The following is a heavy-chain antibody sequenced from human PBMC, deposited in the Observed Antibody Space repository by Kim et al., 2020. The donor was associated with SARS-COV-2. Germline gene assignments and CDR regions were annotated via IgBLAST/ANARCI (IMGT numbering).Heavy chain of an antibody. V-gene: IGHV4-34*01. CDR1: GGSFSGYY. Sequence: SETLSLTCAVYGGSFSGYYWSWIRQPPGKGLEWIGEINHSGSTNYNPSLKSRVTISVDTSKNQFSLKLSSVTAADTAVYYCARGRRELLPNLNFDYWGQGTLVTVSS. CDR3: ARGRRELLPNLNFDY. J-gene: IGHJ4*02. CDR2: INHSGST. D-gene: IGHD1-26*01.